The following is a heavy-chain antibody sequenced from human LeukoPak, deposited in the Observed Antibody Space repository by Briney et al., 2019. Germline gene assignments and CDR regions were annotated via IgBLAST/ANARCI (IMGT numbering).Heavy chain of an antibody. D-gene: IGHD3-10*01. CDR2: ISGSGGST. V-gene: IGHV3-23*01. J-gene: IGHJ4*02. CDR1: GFTFSSYG. Sequence: PGGSLRLSCAASGFTFSSYGMSWVRQAPGKGLEWVSAISGSGGSTYYADSVKGRFSISRDNSKNTLYLQMNSLRAEDTAVYYCANLWFGESYRDYWGQGTLVTVSS. CDR3: ANLWFGESYRDY.